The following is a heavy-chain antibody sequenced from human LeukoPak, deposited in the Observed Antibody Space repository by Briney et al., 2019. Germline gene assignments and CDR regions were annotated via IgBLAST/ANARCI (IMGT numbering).Heavy chain of an antibody. CDR3: ARATLWFGELMTASYYFDY. J-gene: IGHJ4*02. CDR1: GGTFSSYA. Sequence: ASVKVSCKASGGTFSSYAISWVRQAPGQGLEWMGGIIPIFGTANYAQKFQGRVTITADESTSTAYMELSSLRSEDTAVYYCARATLWFGELMTASYYFDYWGQGTLVTVSS. D-gene: IGHD3-10*01. CDR2: IIPIFGTA. V-gene: IGHV1-69*13.